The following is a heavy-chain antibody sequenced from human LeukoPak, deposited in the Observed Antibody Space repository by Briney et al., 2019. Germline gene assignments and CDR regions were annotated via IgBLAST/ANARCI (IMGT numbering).Heavy chain of an antibody. D-gene: IGHD1-26*01. V-gene: IGHV3-33*01. CDR3: ATVFGAWSYMGGFDV. Sequence: GGSLRLSCVASGLTFSNYGMHWVRQAPGKGLEWVALIWYDGRNTYYSDSVRGRFTVSRDNSNNTLWLQMNSLRAEDTAVYYCATVFGAWSYMGGFDVWGPGTMVSVSS. J-gene: IGHJ3*01. CDR1: GLTFSNYG. CDR2: IWYDGRNT.